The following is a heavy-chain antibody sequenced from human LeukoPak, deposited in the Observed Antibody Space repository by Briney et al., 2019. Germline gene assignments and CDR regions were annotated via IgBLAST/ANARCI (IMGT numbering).Heavy chain of an antibody. Sequence: SETLSLTCTVSGGSISSGDYYWSWLRQPPGKGLEWIGYIYYSGSTYHNPSLKSQVTISVDTSKNQFSLKLSSGTAADTAVYYCARVPGWLQPYFDYWGQGTLVTVSS. CDR2: IYYSGST. J-gene: IGHJ4*02. V-gene: IGHV4-30-4*01. CDR3: ARVPGWLQPYFDY. CDR1: GGSISSGDYY. D-gene: IGHD5-24*01.